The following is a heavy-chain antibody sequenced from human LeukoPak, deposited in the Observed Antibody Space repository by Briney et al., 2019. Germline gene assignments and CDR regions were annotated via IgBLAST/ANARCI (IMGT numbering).Heavy chain of an antibody. J-gene: IGHJ6*02. CDR3: AKDRSYYDSSDSTGMDV. V-gene: IGHV3-23*01. CDR1: GFTFSNYA. Sequence: GGSLRLSCAASGFTFSNYAMNWVRQAPGKGLEWVSSISDSGGSTYYADSVKGRFTISRDNFKNTLYLQMNSLRAEDTAVYYCAKDRSYYDSSDSTGMDVWGQGTTVPVSS. D-gene: IGHD3-22*01. CDR2: ISDSGGST.